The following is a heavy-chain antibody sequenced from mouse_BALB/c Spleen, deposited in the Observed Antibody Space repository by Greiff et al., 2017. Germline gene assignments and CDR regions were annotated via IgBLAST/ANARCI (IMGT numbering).Heavy chain of an antibody. CDR1: GYTFTSYW. D-gene: IGHD2-4*01. CDR3: ARGGDYDPFAY. CDR2: INPSTGYT. V-gene: IGHV1-7*01. Sequence: QVQLKESGAELAKPGASVKMSCKASGYTFTSYWMHWVKQRPGQGLEWIGYINPSTGYTEYNQKFKDKASLTADKSSSTAYMQLSSLTSEDSAVYYCARGGDYDPFAYWGQGTLVTVSA. J-gene: IGHJ3*01.